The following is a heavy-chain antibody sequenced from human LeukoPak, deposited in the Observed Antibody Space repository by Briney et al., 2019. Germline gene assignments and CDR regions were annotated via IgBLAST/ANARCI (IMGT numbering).Heavy chain of an antibody. Sequence: PSETLSLTCTVSGGSISSYYWSWIRQPPGRGREWIGYIYDSGSTNYNPSLKSRVTISVDTSKNQFSLKLSSVTAADAAVYYCARGYSSGRIDYWGRGTLVTVSS. D-gene: IGHD6-19*01. CDR3: ARGYSSGRIDY. J-gene: IGHJ4*02. CDR1: GGSISSYY. CDR2: IYDSGST. V-gene: IGHV4-59*01.